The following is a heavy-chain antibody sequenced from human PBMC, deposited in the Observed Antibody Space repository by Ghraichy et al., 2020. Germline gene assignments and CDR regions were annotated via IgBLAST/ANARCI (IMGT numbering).Heavy chain of an antibody. J-gene: IGHJ4*02. Sequence: SETLSLTCAVYGESFSDYYWSWIRQPPGKGLEWIGEINHSGSTNYNPSLKSRVTISVDTSKNQFSLKLSSVTAADTAVYYCARGPRTAPGQAQKDYWGQGTLVTVSS. CDR3: ARGPRTAPGQAQKDY. D-gene: IGHD5-18*01. CDR2: INHSGST. V-gene: IGHV4-34*01. CDR1: GESFSDYY.